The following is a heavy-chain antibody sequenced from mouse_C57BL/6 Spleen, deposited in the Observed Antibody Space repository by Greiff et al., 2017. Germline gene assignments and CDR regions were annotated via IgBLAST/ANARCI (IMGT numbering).Heavy chain of an antibody. CDR2: IDPSDSET. V-gene: IGHV1-52*01. CDR3: ARNYYGSSYDPFFDY. J-gene: IGHJ2*01. D-gene: IGHD1-1*01. CDR1: GYTFTSYW. Sequence: QVQLKQPGAELVRPGSSVKLSCKASGYTFTSYWMHWVKQRPIQGLEWIGNIDPSDSETHYNQKFKDKATLTVDKSSSTAYRQLSSLTSEDTAVYYGARNYYGSSYDPFFDYWGQGTTLTVSS.